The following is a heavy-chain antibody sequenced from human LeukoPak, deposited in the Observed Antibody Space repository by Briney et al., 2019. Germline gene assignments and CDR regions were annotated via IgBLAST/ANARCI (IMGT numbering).Heavy chain of an antibody. J-gene: IGHJ4*02. CDR2: ISSSSSYI. CDR1: GFTFSSYS. V-gene: IGHV3-21*04. D-gene: IGHD6-19*01. Sequence: GGSLRLSCAASGFTFSSYSMNWVRQAPGKGLEWVSSISSSSSYIYYADSVRGRFTISRDNSKNTLYLQMNSLRAEDTAVYYCAKPPGYSSGWYPFDYWGQGTLVTVSS. CDR3: AKPPGYSSGWYPFDY.